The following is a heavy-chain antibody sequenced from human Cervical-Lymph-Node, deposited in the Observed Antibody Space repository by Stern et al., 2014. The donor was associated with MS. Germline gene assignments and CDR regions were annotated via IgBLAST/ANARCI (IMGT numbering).Heavy chain of an antibody. CDR1: GGPFNTNV. J-gene: IGHJ4*02. CDR3: ARAAYSTSSYNY. D-gene: IGHD6-6*01. CDR2: IITIFGTA. V-gene: IGHV1-69*01. Sequence: VQLVQSGAEVKKPGSSVKVSCKASGGPFNTNVISWGRQAPGQGLEWVGGIITIFGTALYAQKFPGRVTLTSNESTRAVYMAMSSLRSEDTPVYNCARAAYSTSSYNYWGQGTLVIVSS.